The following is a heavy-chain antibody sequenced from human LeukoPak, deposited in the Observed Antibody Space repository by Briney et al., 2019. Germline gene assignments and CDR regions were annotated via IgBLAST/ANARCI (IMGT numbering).Heavy chain of an antibody. V-gene: IGHV3-30*04. Sequence: PGRSLRLSCAASGFTFSSYAMHWVRQAPGKGLEWVAVISYDGSNKYYADSVKGRFTISRDNSKNTLYLQMNSLRAEDTAVYYCARYYGSGYDAFDIWGQGTMVTVSS. CDR1: GFTFSSYA. CDR2: ISYDGSNK. CDR3: ARYYGSGYDAFDI. D-gene: IGHD3-10*01. J-gene: IGHJ3*02.